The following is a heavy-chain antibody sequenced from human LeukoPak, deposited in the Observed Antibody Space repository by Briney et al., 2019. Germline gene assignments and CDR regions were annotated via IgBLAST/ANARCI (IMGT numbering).Heavy chain of an antibody. CDR2: INPNSGGT. D-gene: IGHD1-26*01. Sequence: ASVKVSCKASGGTFSSYAISWVRQAPGQGLEWMGRINPNSGGTNYAQKLQGRVTMTRDTSISTAYMELSRLRSDDTAVYYCARDQVGATPEFDYWGQGTLVTVSS. CDR1: GGTFSSYA. V-gene: IGHV1-2*06. J-gene: IGHJ4*02. CDR3: ARDQVGATPEFDY.